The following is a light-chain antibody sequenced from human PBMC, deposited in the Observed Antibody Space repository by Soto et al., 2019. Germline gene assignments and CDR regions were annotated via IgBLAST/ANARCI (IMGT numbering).Light chain of an antibody. CDR1: TSNIGLGYD. Sequence: QSVLTQPPSVSGAPGQKVTISCTGSTSNIGLGYDVHWYQQLPGTAPKLLIYGNNNRPSGVPDRFSGSKSGTSASLAITGLPAEDEADYYCQSHDSTLNPSYVFGTGTKLTVL. V-gene: IGLV1-40*01. J-gene: IGLJ1*01. CDR2: GNN. CDR3: QSHDSTLNPSYV.